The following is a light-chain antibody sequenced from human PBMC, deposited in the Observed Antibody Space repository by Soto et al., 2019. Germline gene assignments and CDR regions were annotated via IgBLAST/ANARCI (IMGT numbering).Light chain of an antibody. CDR2: DAS. V-gene: IGKV3D-20*01. J-gene: IGKJ1*01. CDR3: QRCRTSPQT. CDR1: QSVSSGY. Sequence: EIVLTQTPATLSLSPGERATLSCGASQSVSSGYIAWYQQKPGLAPRLLIFDASRRATGIPDRFSGSGSGPDFTLTISRLEPEDFAVYYCQRCRTSPQTFGQGTRVEIK.